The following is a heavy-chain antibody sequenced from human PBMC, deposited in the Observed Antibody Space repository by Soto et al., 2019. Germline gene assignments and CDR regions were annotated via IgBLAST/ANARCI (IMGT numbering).Heavy chain of an antibody. CDR2: ITSNGGST. V-gene: IGHV3-64D*06. J-gene: IGHJ4*02. CDR3: VKGFCSSTTCTVDY. Sequence: WSLRLSCSASGFSFSYYAMHWVRQAPGKGLEYVSAITSNGGSTDYADSVKGRFTISRDNSKNTLDLQMSSLRTEDTAVYHCVKGFCSSTTCTVDYWGQGTLVTVSS. CDR1: GFSFSYYA. D-gene: IGHD2-2*01.